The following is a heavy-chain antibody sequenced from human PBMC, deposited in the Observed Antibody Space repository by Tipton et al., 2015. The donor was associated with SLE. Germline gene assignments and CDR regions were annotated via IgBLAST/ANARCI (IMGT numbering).Heavy chain of an antibody. CDR2: ISTYNGNT. Sequence: QVQLVQSGVEVKKPGASVKVSCKASGYTFTSYGISWVRQAPGQGLEWMGWISTYNGNTHYAQNLQGRVTMTTYTSTSTAYMERGSMGPGGTAVDYCAMRSGAGLGCVDYWGQGTLVTVSS. V-gene: IGHV1-18*01. D-gene: IGHD6-19*01. J-gene: IGHJ4*02. CDR3: AMRSGAGLGCVDY. CDR1: GYTFTSYG.